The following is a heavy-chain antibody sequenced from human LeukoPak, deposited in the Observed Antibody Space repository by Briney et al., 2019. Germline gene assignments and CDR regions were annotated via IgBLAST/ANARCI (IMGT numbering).Heavy chain of an antibody. CDR3: ARGYHGDYSWFDP. D-gene: IGHD4-17*01. Sequence: GSLRLSCAASGFTFSDYYMSWIRQPPGKGLEWIGSIYYSGSTYYNPSLKSRVTISVDTSKNQFSLKLSSVTAADTAVYYCARGYHGDYSWFDPWGQGTLVTVSS. J-gene: IGHJ5*02. CDR2: IYYSGST. CDR1: GFTFSDYY. V-gene: IGHV4-38-2*01.